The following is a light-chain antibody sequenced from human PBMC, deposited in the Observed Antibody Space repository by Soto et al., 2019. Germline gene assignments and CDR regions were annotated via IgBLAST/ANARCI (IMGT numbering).Light chain of an antibody. CDR1: SSDVGGYNY. CDR3: TLYSRISSTTYV. Sequence: QSALTQPASVSGSPGQSITISCTGTSSDVGGYNYVSWYQQHPGKAPKLMIYDVSNRPSGVSNRFSGSKSGNTASLTISGLQAEDEADYYCTLYSRISSTTYVFGTGTKVTVL. J-gene: IGLJ1*01. CDR2: DVS. V-gene: IGLV2-14*01.